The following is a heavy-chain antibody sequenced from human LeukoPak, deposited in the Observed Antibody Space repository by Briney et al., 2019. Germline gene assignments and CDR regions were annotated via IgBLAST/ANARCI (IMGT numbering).Heavy chain of an antibody. CDR1: GGSISSGGYY. CDR2: IYYSGST. CDR3: ARGYYGSGSYSYYFDY. Sequence: SETLSLTCTVSGGSISSGGYYWSWICQHPGKGLEWIGYIYYSGSTYYNPSLKSRVTISVDTSKNQFSLKLSSVTAADTAVYYCARGYYGSGSYSYYFDYWGQGTLVTVSS. D-gene: IGHD3-10*01. J-gene: IGHJ4*02. V-gene: IGHV4-31*03.